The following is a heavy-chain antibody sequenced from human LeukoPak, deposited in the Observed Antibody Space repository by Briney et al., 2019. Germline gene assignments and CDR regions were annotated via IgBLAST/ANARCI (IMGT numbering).Heavy chain of an antibody. CDR3: ARDPHSGNYELDY. V-gene: IGHV3-30-3*01. CDR1: GSTFITSA. D-gene: IGHD1-26*01. J-gene: IGHJ4*02. Sequence: GGSLRLSFEAFGSTFITSAFHWVARPPAKGREWLARISYDGGNINYADSVKGRFTISRDNSKNTLYLQVNSLRGEDTVMYYCARDPHSGNYELDYWGQGTLVIVSS. CDR2: ISYDGGNI.